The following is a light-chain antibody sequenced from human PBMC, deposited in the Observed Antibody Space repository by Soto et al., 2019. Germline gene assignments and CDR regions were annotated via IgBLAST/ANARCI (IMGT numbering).Light chain of an antibody. CDR3: QQYGSSPFT. Sequence: EIVLTQSLGTLSLSPGERATLSCRPSQRVSSNYLTWYQQKPGQAPRLLIYGESSRATGIPDRFSGSGSGTDFTLTISRLEPEDFAVYYCQQYGSSPFTFGPGTKVDIK. J-gene: IGKJ3*01. CDR2: GES. CDR1: QRVSSNY. V-gene: IGKV3-20*01.